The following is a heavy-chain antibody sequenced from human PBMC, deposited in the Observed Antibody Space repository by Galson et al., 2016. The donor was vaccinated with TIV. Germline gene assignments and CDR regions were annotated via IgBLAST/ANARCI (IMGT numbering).Heavy chain of an antibody. J-gene: IGHJ5*02. CDR1: GYTFTSYH. Sequence: SVKVSCKASGYTFTSYHINWVRQATGQGLEWMGWINPDSGNTGYVQKFQGRVTMTRNISASTVYMELSSLRSEDTAVYYCARIWSVVAPNWVDPWGQGTLVTVSS. V-gene: IGHV1-8*02. D-gene: IGHD2-2*01. CDR2: INPDSGNT. CDR3: ARIWSVVAPNWVDP.